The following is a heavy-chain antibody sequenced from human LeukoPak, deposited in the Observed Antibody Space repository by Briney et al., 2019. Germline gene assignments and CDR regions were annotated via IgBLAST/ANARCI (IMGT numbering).Heavy chain of an antibody. CDR2: INTNTGNP. J-gene: IGHJ5*02. D-gene: IGHD6-13*01. CDR3: ARDPQQLGLRAFDP. Sequence: ASVKVSCKASGYTFTSYAMNWVRQAPGQGLEWMGWINTNTGNPTYAQGFTGRFVFSLDTSVSTAYLQISSLKAEDTAVYYCARDPQQLGLRAFDPWGQGTLVTVSS. V-gene: IGHV7-4-1*02. CDR1: GYTFTSYA.